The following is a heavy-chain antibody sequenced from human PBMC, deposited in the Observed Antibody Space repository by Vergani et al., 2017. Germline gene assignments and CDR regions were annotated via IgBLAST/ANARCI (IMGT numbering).Heavy chain of an antibody. D-gene: IGHD3-16*01. CDR1: GFTLSNYD. CDR2: IQFDGSNQ. Sequence: QVQLVESGGGVVQRGGSLRLPCATSGFTLSNYDMQWIRQGPGKGLEFVAFIQFDGSNQYYADSVKRRFTLSRDFSKNTLYLQMNSLRTDDTATYYCAKHFRGWGIDYWGQGTQVIVSS. J-gene: IGHJ4*02. CDR3: AKHFRGWGIDY. V-gene: IGHV3-30*02.